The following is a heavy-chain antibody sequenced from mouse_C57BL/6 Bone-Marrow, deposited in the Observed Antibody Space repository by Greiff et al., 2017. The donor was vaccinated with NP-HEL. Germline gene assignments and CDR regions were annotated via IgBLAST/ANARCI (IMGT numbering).Heavy chain of an antibody. CDR3: VRHKDYGRFDY. V-gene: IGHV10-1*01. CDR1: GFSFNTYA. CDR2: IRSKSNNYAT. J-gene: IGHJ2*01. Sequence: EVQGVESGGGLVQPKGSLKLSCAASGFSFNTYAMNWVRQAPGKGLEWVARIRSKSNNYATYYADSVKDRFTISRDDSESMLYLQMNNLKTEDTAMYYCVRHKDYGRFDYWGQGTTLTVSS. D-gene: IGHD1-1*01.